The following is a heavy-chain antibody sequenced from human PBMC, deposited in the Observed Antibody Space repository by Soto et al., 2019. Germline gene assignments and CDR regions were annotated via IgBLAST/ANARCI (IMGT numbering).Heavy chain of an antibody. J-gene: IGHJ4*01. D-gene: IGHD3-22*01. Sequence: PSETLSLTCTVSGGSISSGDYYWSWIRQPPGKGLEWIGYIYYSGSTYYNPSLKSRVTISVDTSKNQFSLKLGSVTAADTAVYYCARLGDYYQTFDYWGQGALVTVSS. CDR2: IYYSGST. V-gene: IGHV4-30-4*01. CDR3: ARLGDYYQTFDY. CDR1: GGSISSGDYY.